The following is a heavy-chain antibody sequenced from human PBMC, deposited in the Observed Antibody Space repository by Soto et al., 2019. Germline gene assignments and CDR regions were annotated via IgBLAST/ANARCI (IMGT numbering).Heavy chain of an antibody. CDR3: AGDDEDGSNWDLAY. CDR1: GFNFNTYF. V-gene: IGHV3-30*13. J-gene: IGHJ4*02. CDR2: IFPNGRDK. D-gene: IGHD1-26*01. Sequence: QVQLVQSGGGVVQPRWSLRLSCAASGFNFNTYFMHWVRQAPGKGLEWVAMIFPNGRDKEYADSVKGRFTISRDNSNNRQYLQLDSPGPEDTAVYYCAGDDEDGSNWDLAYWGQGALVTFSS.